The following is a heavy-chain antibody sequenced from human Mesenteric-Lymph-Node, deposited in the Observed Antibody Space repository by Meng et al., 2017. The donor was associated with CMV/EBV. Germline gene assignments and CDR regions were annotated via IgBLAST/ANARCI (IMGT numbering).Heavy chain of an antibody. CDR3: AKDLEVTIFGVVITTLDY. CDR1: GGSFSGYY. V-gene: IGHV3-23*01. Sequence: ETLSLTCAVYGGSFSGYYWSWIRQPPGKGLEWVSAISGSGDSTYYVDSVKGRFTISRDNSKNTLDLEMNSLRAEDTAVYYCAKDLEVTIFGVVITTLDYWGQGTLVTVSS. J-gene: IGHJ4*02. CDR2: ISGSGDST. D-gene: IGHD3-3*01.